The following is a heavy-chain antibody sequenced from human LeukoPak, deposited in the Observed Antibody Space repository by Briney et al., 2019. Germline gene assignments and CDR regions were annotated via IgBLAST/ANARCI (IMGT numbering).Heavy chain of an antibody. Sequence: SETLSLTCTVSGYSISCGYYWGWIRQPPGKGLEWIGSIYHSGSTYYNPSLKSRVTISVDTSKNQFSLKLSSVTAADTAVYYCARATLYDFWSGYPYYFDYWGQGTLVTVSS. V-gene: IGHV4-38-2*02. J-gene: IGHJ4*02. D-gene: IGHD3-3*01. CDR2: IYHSGST. CDR3: ARATLYDFWSGYPYYFDY. CDR1: GYSISCGYY.